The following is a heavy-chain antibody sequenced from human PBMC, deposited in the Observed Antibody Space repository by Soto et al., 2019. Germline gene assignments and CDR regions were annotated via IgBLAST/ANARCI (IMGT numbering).Heavy chain of an antibody. CDR2: IYSIVST. J-gene: IGHJ4*02. D-gene: IGHD2-2*01. V-gene: IGHV4-59*01. Sequence: SETLSLTCTVSGGSIISYSCSWIRQPPLKVLELIGYIYSIVSTNYNPSLKSRVTISVDASKNHFALKVGAVTASCTAVYYCARVGYCISINCYAHDYWGQGTLVTAPQ. CDR3: ARVGYCISINCYAHDY. CDR1: GGSIISYS.